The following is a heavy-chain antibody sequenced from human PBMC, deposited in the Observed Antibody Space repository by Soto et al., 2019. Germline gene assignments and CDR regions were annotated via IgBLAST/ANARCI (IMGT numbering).Heavy chain of an antibody. J-gene: IGHJ4*02. Sequence: VQLVESGGGVVQPGRSLRLSCASSGFTFSSYGMHWVRQAPGKGLEWVAVIWYDGSNKYYVDSVKGRFTISRDNSKNTLFLQMDSLRAEDTAVYYCATSAGEGALAAPIDYWGQGTLVTVSS. CDR1: GFTFSSYG. V-gene: IGHV3-33*01. CDR2: IWYDGSNK. D-gene: IGHD3-16*01. CDR3: ATSAGEGALAAPIDY.